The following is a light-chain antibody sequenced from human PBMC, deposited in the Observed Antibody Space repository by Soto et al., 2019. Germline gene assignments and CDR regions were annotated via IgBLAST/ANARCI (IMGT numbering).Light chain of an antibody. V-gene: IGLV1-51*01. J-gene: IGLJ1*01. CDR2: DNN. CDR1: TSNIGNDY. CDR3: GTWDSSLSVGV. Sequence: QSVLTQPPSVSAAPGQKVTISCSGSTSNIGNDYVSWYQHFPGAAPKLLIYDNNKRPSGIPDRFSGSKSGTLATLGITGLQTGDEADYYCGTWDSSLSVGVFGTGTKLTVL.